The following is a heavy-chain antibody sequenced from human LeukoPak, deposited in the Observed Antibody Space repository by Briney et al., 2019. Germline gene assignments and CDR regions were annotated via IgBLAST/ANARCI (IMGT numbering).Heavy chain of an antibody. J-gene: IGHJ4*02. D-gene: IGHD1-26*01. CDR1: GYTFTSYG. Sequence: ASVKVSCKASGYTFTSYGISWVRQAPGQGLEWMGWISAYNGNTNYAQKLQGRVTMTTDTSTGTAYMELRSLRSGDTAVYYCARRASGSYFLDYWGQGTLVTVSS. CDR2: ISAYNGNT. V-gene: IGHV1-18*01. CDR3: ARRASGSYFLDY.